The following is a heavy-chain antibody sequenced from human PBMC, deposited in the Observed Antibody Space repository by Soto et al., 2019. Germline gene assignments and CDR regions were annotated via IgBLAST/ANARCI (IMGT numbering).Heavy chain of an antibody. D-gene: IGHD3-3*01. CDR1: GFTFSSYA. Sequence: GGSLRLSCAASGFTFSSYAMHWVRQAPGKGLEYVSAISSNGGSTYYANSVKGRFTISRDNSKNTLYLQMGSLRAEDMAVYYCARSLARITIFGVVMGYFDLWGRGTLVTVSS. J-gene: IGHJ2*01. CDR3: ARSLARITIFGVVMGYFDL. CDR2: ISSNGGST. V-gene: IGHV3-64*01.